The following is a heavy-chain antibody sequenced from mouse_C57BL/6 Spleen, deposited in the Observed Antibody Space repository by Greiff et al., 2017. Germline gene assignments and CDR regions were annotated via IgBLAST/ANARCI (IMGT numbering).Heavy chain of an antibody. CDR2: INPGSGGT. CDR3: ARAGGLYAMDY. CDR1: GYAFTNYL. V-gene: IGHV1-54*01. Sequence: QVQLQQSGAELVRPGTSVKVSCKASGYAFTNYLIEWVKQRPGKGLEWIGVINPGSGGTNYNEKFKGKATLTADKSSSTAYMQLSSLTSEDSAVYFCARAGGLYAMDYWGQGTSVTVSS. J-gene: IGHJ4*01.